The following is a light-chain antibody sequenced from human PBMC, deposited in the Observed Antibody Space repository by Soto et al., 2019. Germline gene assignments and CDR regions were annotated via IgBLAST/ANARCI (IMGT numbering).Light chain of an antibody. Sequence: EIVMTQSPATLSVSPGERVSLSCRASQNIYDKLAWYQQKPGQTPRLLIYDASTRATGIPARFSGSGSGTDFTLTISSLQSEDFAVYYCQQYSKWPITFGQGTRLEIK. CDR3: QQYSKWPIT. J-gene: IGKJ5*01. CDR1: QNIYDK. CDR2: DAS. V-gene: IGKV3D-15*01.